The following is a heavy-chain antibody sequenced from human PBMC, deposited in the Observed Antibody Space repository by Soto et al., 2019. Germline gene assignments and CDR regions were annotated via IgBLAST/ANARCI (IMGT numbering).Heavy chain of an antibody. J-gene: IGHJ4*02. D-gene: IGHD3-10*01. CDR1: GGSISSYY. V-gene: IGHV4-59*01. Sequence: QVQLQESGPGLVKPSETLSLTCTVSGGSISSYYWSWIRQPPGKGLEWIGYIYYSGSTNYNPSLKSRVTTSVDTSQNQFSLKLSSVTAADPAVYYCARTNGGTMADWGQGTLVTVSS. CDR2: IYYSGST. CDR3: ARTNGGTMAD.